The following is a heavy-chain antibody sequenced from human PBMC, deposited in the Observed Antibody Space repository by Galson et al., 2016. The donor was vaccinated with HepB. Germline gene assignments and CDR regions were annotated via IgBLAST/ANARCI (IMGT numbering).Heavy chain of an antibody. Sequence: SVKVSCKASGYIFTKYGISWVRQAPGQGLEWMGWMSTFSGNTNYAQKFQGRVTMTRDTSTTTAYMELMSLSSDDTAVYYCATDPYCRMVDCLTSPHLYYFDHWGQGTLVTVSS. J-gene: IGHJ4*02. D-gene: IGHD2-15*01. CDR3: ATDPYCRMVDCLTSPHLYYFDH. V-gene: IGHV1-18*01. CDR2: MSTFSGNT. CDR1: GYIFTKYG.